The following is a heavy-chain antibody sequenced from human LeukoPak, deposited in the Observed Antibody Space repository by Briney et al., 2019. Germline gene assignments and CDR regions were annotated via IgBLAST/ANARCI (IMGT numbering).Heavy chain of an antibody. D-gene: IGHD3-10*01. V-gene: IGHV3-23*01. J-gene: IGHJ4*02. Sequence: GGSLRLSCAASGFTFSSYAMSWVRQAPGKGLEWVSTISGSGGNTYYAESVKGRFTISRDNSKNTLYLLLNSLRAEDTAVYYCAKDQSRDYGSGSFFRGVFGYWGQGTLVPVSS. CDR3: AKDQSRDYGSGSFFRGVFGY. CDR1: GFTFSSYA. CDR2: ISGSGGNT.